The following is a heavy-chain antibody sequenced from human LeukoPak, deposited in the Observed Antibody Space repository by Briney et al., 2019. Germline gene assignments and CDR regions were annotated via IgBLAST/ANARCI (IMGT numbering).Heavy chain of an antibody. J-gene: IGHJ4*02. CDR3: AHILQRRYSGSFFDY. CDR1: GFSLSTSAVG. Sequence: ESGPTLVNPTQTLTLTCTFSGFSLSTSAVGVGWIRQPPGRALEWLALIYWNDDKRYSPSLKTRLTITKDTSKNQVVLTMTNMDPVDTATYYCAHILQRRYSGSFFDYWGQGTLVTVSS. CDR2: IYWNDDK. D-gene: IGHD1-26*01. V-gene: IGHV2-5*01.